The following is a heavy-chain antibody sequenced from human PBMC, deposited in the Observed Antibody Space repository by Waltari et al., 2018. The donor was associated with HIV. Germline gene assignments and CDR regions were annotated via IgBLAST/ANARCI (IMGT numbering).Heavy chain of an antibody. J-gene: IGHJ3*02. V-gene: IGHV1-2*06. CDR3: ARDSLLLWFGDNGAFDI. D-gene: IGHD3-10*01. CDR2: INPSSGGT. Sequence: QVQLVQSGAEVKKPGASVKVSCKASGYTFTGYYMHWVRQAPGQGLEWMGRINPSSGGTNYAQKFQGRVTMTRDTSISTAYMELSRLRSDDTAVYYCARDSLLLWFGDNGAFDIWGQGTMVTVSS. CDR1: GYTFTGYY.